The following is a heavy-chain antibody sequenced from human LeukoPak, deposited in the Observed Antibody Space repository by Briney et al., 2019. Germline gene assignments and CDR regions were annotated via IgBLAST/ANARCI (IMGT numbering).Heavy chain of an antibody. Sequence: PSETLSLACTVSGASISSFHWTWTRQPAGKGLEWIGLIYSSGSIIYNPSLKSRVAMSVDMTKNQLSLKLSSVTAADTAMYYCARKDGDYWGQGTLVTVSS. V-gene: IGHV4-4*07. CDR3: ARKDGDY. J-gene: IGHJ4*02. CDR1: GASISSFH. CDR2: IYSSGSI.